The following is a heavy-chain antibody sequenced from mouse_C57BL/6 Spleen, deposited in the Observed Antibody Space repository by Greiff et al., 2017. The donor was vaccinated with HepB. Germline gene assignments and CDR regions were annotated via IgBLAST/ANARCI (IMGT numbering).Heavy chain of an antibody. CDR3: ARPLYYGNYGGHAMDY. V-gene: IGHV5-17*01. CDR1: GFTFSDYG. J-gene: IGHJ4*01. CDR2: ISSGSSTI. D-gene: IGHD2-1*01. Sequence: EVQGVESGGGLVKPGGSLKLSCAASGFTFSDYGMHWVRQAPEKGLEWVAYISSGSSTIYYADTVKGRFTISRDNAKNTLFLQMTSLSSEDTAMYYCARPLYYGNYGGHAMDYWGQGTSVTVSS.